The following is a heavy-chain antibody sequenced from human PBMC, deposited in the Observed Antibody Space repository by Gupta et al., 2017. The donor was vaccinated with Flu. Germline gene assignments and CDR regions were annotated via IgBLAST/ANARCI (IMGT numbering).Heavy chain of an antibody. Sequence: EVQLLESGGGLAQPGGSLRLSCAPSGFTFSNSATGWVYQAPGQRREWVSTITGGGSNAYDADSVKGRFIMSGDSSKKTVYLQMNSLRAEDTAVYYCAKGANWAFEIWGQGTMVTVSS. CDR1: GFTFSNSA. CDR3: AKGANWAFEI. CDR2: ITGGGSNA. J-gene: IGHJ3*02. V-gene: IGHV3-23*01. D-gene: IGHD7-27*01.